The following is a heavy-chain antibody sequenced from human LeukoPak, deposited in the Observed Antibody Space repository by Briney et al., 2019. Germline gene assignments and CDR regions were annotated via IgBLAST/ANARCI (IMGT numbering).Heavy chain of an antibody. D-gene: IGHD2-8*02. CDR2: INHSGST. J-gene: IGHJ3*02. V-gene: IGHV4-34*01. CDR3: ARAGYCTGGVCYPDAFDI. CDR1: GGSFSGYY. Sequence: PSETLSLTCAVYGGSFSGYYWSWIRRPPGKGLEWIGEINHSGSTNYNPSLKSRVTISVDTSKNQFSLKLSSVTAAGTAVYYCARAGYCTGGVCYPDAFDIWGQGTMVTVSS.